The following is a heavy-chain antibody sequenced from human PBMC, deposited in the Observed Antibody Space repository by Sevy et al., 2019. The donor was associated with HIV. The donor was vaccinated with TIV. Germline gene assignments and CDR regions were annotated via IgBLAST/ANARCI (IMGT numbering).Heavy chain of an antibody. CDR2: ISAYNGKT. D-gene: IGHD6-6*01. Sequence: ASVKVSCKASGYTFTSYGISWVRQAPGQGLEWMVWISAYNGKTNFPQKLQDKFTMTTDTSTSTAYMEQRSLTSDDTAVYYCTRDQRVYSSSSGGYYYYGMDVWGQGTTVTVSS. CDR3: TRDQRVYSSSSGGYYYYGMDV. CDR1: GYTFTSYG. J-gene: IGHJ6*02. V-gene: IGHV1-18*04.